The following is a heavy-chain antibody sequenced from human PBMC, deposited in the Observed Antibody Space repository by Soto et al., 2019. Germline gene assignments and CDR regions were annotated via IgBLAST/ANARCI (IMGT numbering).Heavy chain of an antibody. CDR1: GYTFASYG. CDR3: AREADDNAFDI. V-gene: IGHV1-46*01. Sequence: ASVKVSCKASGYTFASYGISWVRQAPGQGLEWMGIINPSGGSTSYAQKFQGRVTMTRDTSTSTVYMELSSLRSEDTAVYYCAREADDNAFDIWGQGTMVTVSS. J-gene: IGHJ3*02. CDR2: INPSGGST. D-gene: IGHD3-22*01.